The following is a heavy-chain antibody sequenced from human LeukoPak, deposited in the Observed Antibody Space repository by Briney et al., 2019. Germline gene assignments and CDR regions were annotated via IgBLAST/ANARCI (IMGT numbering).Heavy chain of an antibody. D-gene: IGHD3-10*01. Sequence: GESLKISCKGSRYSFTSYWIGWVRQMPGKGLEWMGIIYPGDSDTRYSPSFQGQVTISADKSISTAYLQWSSLKASDTAMYYCARQYYYGSGSQKYFDYWGQGTLVTVSS. CDR3: ARQYYYGSGSQKYFDY. J-gene: IGHJ4*02. CDR1: RYSFTSYW. CDR2: IYPGDSDT. V-gene: IGHV5-51*01.